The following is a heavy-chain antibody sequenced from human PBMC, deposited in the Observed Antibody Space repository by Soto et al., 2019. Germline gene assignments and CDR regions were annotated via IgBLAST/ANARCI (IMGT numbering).Heavy chain of an antibody. Sequence: QVQLVQSGAEVKKPGASVKVSCKASGYTFNSYYIHWVRQAPGQGLEWMGWINPNSDVTGYAQSFQGRVTMTRGMFMTTAYMDLTRLRSDDTAVYYCVRVGLNRNYDFDFWGQGTLITVSS. CDR2: INPNSDVT. CDR3: VRVGLNRNYDFDF. D-gene: IGHD3-16*01. V-gene: IGHV1-2*02. CDR1: GYTFNSYY. J-gene: IGHJ4*02.